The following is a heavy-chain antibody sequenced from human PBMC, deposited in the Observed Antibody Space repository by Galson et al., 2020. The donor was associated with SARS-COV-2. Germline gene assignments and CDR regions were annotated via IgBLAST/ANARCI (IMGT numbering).Heavy chain of an antibody. J-gene: IGHJ3*02. CDR2: ISYDGSNK. V-gene: IGHV3-30*18. CDR3: AKDRTGMGAFDI. CDR1: GFTFSSYG. Sequence: QLGESLQISCAASGFTFSSYGMHWVRQAPGQGLEWVAVISYDGSNKYYADSVKGRFTISRDNSKNTLYLQMNSLRAEDTAVYYCAKDRTGMGAFDIWGQGTRVTVSS. D-gene: IGHD3-10*01.